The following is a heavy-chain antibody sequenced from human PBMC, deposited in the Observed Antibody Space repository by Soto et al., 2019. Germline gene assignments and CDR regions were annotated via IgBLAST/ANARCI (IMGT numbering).Heavy chain of an antibody. CDR2: IYYTGTS. CDR3: ARGRGMIRRHGS. D-gene: IGHD3-22*01. Sequence: QVQLQESGPGLVKPSETLSLTCTVSGGSISGGDYYWIWFRQSPGKGLEWIGNIYYTGTSYYNPSLKSRVTISVDTSNNQFSLSLNSVTATDTAVYYCARGRGMIRRHGSWGQGTMVIVST. CDR1: GGSISGGDYY. V-gene: IGHV4-30-4*01. J-gene: IGHJ5*02.